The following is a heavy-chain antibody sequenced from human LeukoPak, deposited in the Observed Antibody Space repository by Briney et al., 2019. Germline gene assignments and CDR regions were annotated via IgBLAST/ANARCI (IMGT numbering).Heavy chain of an antibody. J-gene: IGHJ4*02. CDR1: GYTFTAYY. Sequence: ASVKVSCKASGYTFTAYYMHWVRQAPGQGLEWMGWINPHSGGTNFAQKFQGRVTMTRDTSITTAHMELSRLISDDTAMYYCAREIPCSSSSCLDYWGQGTLVTVSS. CDR2: INPHSGGT. D-gene: IGHD2-2*01. V-gene: IGHV1-2*02. CDR3: AREIPCSSSSCLDY.